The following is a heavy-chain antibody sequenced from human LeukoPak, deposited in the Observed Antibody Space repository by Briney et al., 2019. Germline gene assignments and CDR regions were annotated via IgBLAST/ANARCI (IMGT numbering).Heavy chain of an antibody. Sequence: PSETLSLTCTVSGYSISSGYYWGWIRQPPGKGLEWIATIFHGGSTYYNPSLKSRVTISIDTSKNQFSLKPSSVTAADTAVYYCARVRNYYDRSGYWNYWGQGTLVIVSS. V-gene: IGHV4-38-2*02. D-gene: IGHD3-22*01. J-gene: IGHJ4*02. CDR3: ARVRNYYDRSGYWNY. CDR1: GYSISSGYY. CDR2: IFHGGST.